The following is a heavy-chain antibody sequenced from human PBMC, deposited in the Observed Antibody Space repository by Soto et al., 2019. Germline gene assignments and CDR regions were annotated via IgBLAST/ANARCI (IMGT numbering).Heavy chain of an antibody. J-gene: IGHJ3*02. V-gene: IGHV3-23*01. D-gene: IGHD2-8*01. CDR2: ISGSGGST. Sequence: EVQLLESGGGLVQPGGSLRLSCAASGFTFSSYAMSWVRQAPGKGLEWVSAISGSGGSTYYADSVKGRFTISRDNSKNTLYLQMNSLRAEDTAVYYCAKEPYCSNGVCYGHEAFAIWGQGTMVTVSS. CDR1: GFTFSSYA. CDR3: AKEPYCSNGVCYGHEAFAI.